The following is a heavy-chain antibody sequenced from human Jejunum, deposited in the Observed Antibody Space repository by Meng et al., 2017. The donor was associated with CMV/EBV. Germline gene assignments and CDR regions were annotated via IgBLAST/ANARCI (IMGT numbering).Heavy chain of an antibody. Sequence: VPVGAISSSNWWSWVRQPPGKGLEWIGETYHSGNTNYNPSLKSRVTISIDKSKNQFSLKLSSVTAADTAVYYCASCTIYYYFGMDVWGQGTTVTVSS. CDR1: VGAISSSNW. CDR2: TYHSGNT. J-gene: IGHJ6*02. V-gene: IGHV4-4*02. CDR3: ASCTIYYYFGMDV. D-gene: IGHD2-2*01.